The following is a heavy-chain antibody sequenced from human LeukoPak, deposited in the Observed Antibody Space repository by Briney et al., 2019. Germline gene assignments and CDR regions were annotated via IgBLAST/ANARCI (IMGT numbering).Heavy chain of an antibody. CDR1: GFTFSSYA. J-gene: IGHJ4*02. Sequence: GGSLRLSCAASGFTFSSYAMSWVRQAPGKGLEWVSVIYSGGSTYYADSVKGRFTISRDNSKNTLYLQMNSLRAEDTAVYYCARDQWGYSSGWFENYWGQGTLVTVSS. CDR2: IYSGGST. V-gene: IGHV3-66*02. D-gene: IGHD6-19*01. CDR3: ARDQWGYSSGWFENY.